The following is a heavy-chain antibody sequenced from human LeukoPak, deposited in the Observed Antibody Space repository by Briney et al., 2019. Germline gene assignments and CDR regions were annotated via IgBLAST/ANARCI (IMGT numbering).Heavy chain of an antibody. Sequence: SETLSLTCAVYGGSFSGYYWSWIRQPPGKGLEWIGEINHSGSTNYNPSLKSRVTISVDTSKNQFSLKLSSVTAADTAVYYCARKDYDSSGSFDYWGQGTLVTVSS. J-gene: IGHJ4*02. CDR2: INHSGST. CDR3: ARKDYDSSGSFDY. D-gene: IGHD3-22*01. CDR1: GGSFSGYY. V-gene: IGHV4-34*01.